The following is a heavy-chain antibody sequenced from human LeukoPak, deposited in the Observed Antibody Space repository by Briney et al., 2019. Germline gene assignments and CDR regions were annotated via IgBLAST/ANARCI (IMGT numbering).Heavy chain of an antibody. D-gene: IGHD2-2*01. CDR1: GYTFTSYD. Sequence: ASVKVSCKAFGYTFTSYDINWVRQATGQGLEWMGWMNPNSGNTGYAQKFQGRVTMTRNTSISTAYMELSSLRSEDTAVYYCARFIRSMPEYYFDYWGQGTLVTVSS. V-gene: IGHV1-8*01. J-gene: IGHJ4*02. CDR3: ARFIRSMPEYYFDY. CDR2: MNPNSGNT.